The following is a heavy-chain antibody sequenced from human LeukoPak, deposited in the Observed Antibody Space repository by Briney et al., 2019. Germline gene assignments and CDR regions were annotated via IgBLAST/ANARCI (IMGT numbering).Heavy chain of an antibody. Sequence: ASVKVSCKASGGTFTSYDISWVRQATGQGLEWMGWMNPNSGNTGYAQKFQGRVTMTRNTSISTAYMELSSLRSEDTAVYYCAREWDGYYYYYGMDVWGQGTTVTVSS. D-gene: IGHD1-26*01. CDR1: GGTFTSYD. J-gene: IGHJ6*02. CDR2: MNPNSGNT. V-gene: IGHV1-8*01. CDR3: AREWDGYYYYYGMDV.